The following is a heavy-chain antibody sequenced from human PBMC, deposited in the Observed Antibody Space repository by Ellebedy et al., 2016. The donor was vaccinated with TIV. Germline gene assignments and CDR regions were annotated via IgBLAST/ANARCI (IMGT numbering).Heavy chain of an antibody. CDR1: GSIFSSSA. V-gene: IGHV7-4-1*02. D-gene: IGHD3-10*01. CDR2: INANNGNP. Sequence: AASVKVSCKTSGSIFSSSAMNWVRQAPGQGLEWMGWINANNGNPTYAQGFTGRFVFSLDTSVSTAYLQIKNLKPEDSVMYYCARGLIGSWYFDLWGRGTLVTVSS. CDR3: ARGLIGSWYFDL. J-gene: IGHJ2*01.